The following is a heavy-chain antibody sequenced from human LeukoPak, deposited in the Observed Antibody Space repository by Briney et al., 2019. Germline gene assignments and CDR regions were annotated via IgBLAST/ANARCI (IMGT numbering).Heavy chain of an antibody. CDR3: ASTSVAGTPRFYYYGMDV. V-gene: IGHV4-38-2*02. CDR1: GYSISSGYY. J-gene: IGHJ6*02. Sequence: SETLSLTCTVSGYSISSGYYWGWIRQPPGKGLEWIGSIYHSGSTYYNPSLKSRVTISVDTSKNQFSLKLSSVTAADTAVYYCASTSVAGTPRFYYYGMDVWGQGTTVTVSS. CDR2: IYHSGST. D-gene: IGHD6-19*01.